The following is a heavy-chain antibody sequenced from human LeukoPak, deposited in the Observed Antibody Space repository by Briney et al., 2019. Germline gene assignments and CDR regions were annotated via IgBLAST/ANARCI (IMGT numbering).Heavy chain of an antibody. CDR1: GLTFSSSG. D-gene: IGHD5-18*01. Sequence: GGSLSLSCAVSGLTFSSSGLGWGCKAPGKGRGLVASINPDGNKKYSADSVKGRFTISRDNAENSLYLQMNSLRVEDTAFYYCARDLAYSRLDYWGQGMLVTVSS. J-gene: IGHJ4*02. CDR3: ARDLAYSRLDY. CDR2: INPDGNKK. V-gene: IGHV3-7*01.